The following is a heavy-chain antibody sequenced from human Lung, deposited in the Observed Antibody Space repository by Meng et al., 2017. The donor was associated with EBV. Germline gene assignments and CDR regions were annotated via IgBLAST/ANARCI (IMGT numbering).Heavy chain of an antibody. CDR3: AASSSSWYQNWFDP. J-gene: IGHJ5*02. Sequence: QCQLVQDGAEVKKPGAAVKVSCKASGYTFTSYGISWVRQAPGQGLEWMGWISAYNGNTNYAQKLQGRVTMTTDTSTSTAYMELRSLRSDDTAVYYCAASSSSWYQNWFDPWGQGTLVTVSS. V-gene: IGHV1-18*01. D-gene: IGHD6-13*01. CDR2: ISAYNGNT. CDR1: GYTFTSYG.